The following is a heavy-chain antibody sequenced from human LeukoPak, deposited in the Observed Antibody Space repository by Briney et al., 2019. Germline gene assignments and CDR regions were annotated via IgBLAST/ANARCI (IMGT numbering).Heavy chain of an antibody. D-gene: IGHD3-10*01. CDR2: IYSGGST. V-gene: IGHV3-53*01. Sequence: GGSLRLSCAASGFTVSSNYMSWVRQAPGKGLEWVSVIYSGGSTYYADSVKGRFTISRDNSKNTPYLQMNSLRAEDTAVYYCAKDNEYSGITMVRGVITPNYTPVYWGQGTLVTVSS. CDR3: AKDNEYSGITMVRGVITPNYTPVY. CDR1: GFTVSSNY. J-gene: IGHJ4*02.